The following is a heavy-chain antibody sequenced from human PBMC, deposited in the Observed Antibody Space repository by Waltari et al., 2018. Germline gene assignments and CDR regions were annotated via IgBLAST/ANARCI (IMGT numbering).Heavy chain of an antibody. CDR1: GYSISSGWY. CDR3: TGRMMTTIAGGGASDV. D-gene: IGHD2-21*01. Sequence: QVQLQESGPRLVKPSETLSLSCAVSGYSISSGWYWVWMRHLPGKGLEWIGSLYGTATTSYSPSLQSRVTISSGTSTNHFYLNLTSVTAADTATYYCTGRMMTTIAGGGASDVWGQGTLVTVSS. V-gene: IGHV4-38-2*01. J-gene: IGHJ3*01. CDR2: LYGTATT.